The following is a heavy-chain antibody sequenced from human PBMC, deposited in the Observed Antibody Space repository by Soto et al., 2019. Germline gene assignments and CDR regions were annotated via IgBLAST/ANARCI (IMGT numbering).Heavy chain of an antibody. CDR2: INPSGGST. CDR1: GYSFTSYF. CDR3: ARETDQ. Sequence: QVQLVQSGAEVKKPGASVKVSCKASGYSFTSYFIHWVRQAPGQGLEWMGIINPSGGSTSYAQEFPGRVTRTRDTSTSTVYTELSSLRSEDTAVYYGARETDQWGQGTLFTVSS. V-gene: IGHV1-46*01. D-gene: IGHD2-2*01. J-gene: IGHJ4*02.